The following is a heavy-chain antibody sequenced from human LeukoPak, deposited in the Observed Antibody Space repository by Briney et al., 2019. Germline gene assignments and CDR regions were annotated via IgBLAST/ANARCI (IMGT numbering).Heavy chain of an antibody. D-gene: IGHD4-17*01. Sequence: PGGSLRLSCEGSGFIFYSYAMHWVRQAPGKGLEYVSTINSNGGTTYYANSVKGRFTISRDTSKNTLYLQMDSLKPEDMAVYFCARARGYDDYIGCYWGQGALVTVSS. CDR3: ARARGYDDYIGCY. CDR1: GFIFYSYA. J-gene: IGHJ4*02. CDR2: INSNGGTT. V-gene: IGHV3-64*01.